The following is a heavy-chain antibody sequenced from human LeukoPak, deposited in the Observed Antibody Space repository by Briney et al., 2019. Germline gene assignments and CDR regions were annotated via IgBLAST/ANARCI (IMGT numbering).Heavy chain of an antibody. J-gene: IGHJ4*02. D-gene: IGHD3-9*01. Sequence: GGSLRLSCAASGFTFSTSAMNWVRQVPGKGMEWVSSIDYDSSHIYYAASVRGRFTISRDNARNSVYLQMDSLRVEDTAVYYCTRDPLRYLRVGHYDYWGQGTLVAVSS. CDR2: IDYDSSHI. CDR3: TRDPLRYLRVGHYDY. CDR1: GFTFSTSA. V-gene: IGHV3-21*01.